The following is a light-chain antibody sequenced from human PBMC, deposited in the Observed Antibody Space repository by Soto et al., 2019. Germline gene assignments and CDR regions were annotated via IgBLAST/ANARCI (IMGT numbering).Light chain of an antibody. CDR3: QQYANSPIT. CDR1: QPVSSNF. CDR2: GVS. J-gene: IGKJ5*01. V-gene: IGKV3-20*01. Sequence: ELVLTQSPGTLSLSPGESATLSCRASQPVSSNFLAWYQQKPGPAPRLLIYGVSSRASGIPDRFFGSGSGTDFTLTINRLEPEDFAVYYCQQYANSPITFGQGTRLEI.